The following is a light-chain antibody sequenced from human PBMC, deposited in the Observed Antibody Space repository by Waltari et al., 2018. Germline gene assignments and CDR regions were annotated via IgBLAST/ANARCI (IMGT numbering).Light chain of an antibody. CDR1: QGISSY. J-gene: IGKJ3*01. V-gene: IGKV1-8*01. CDR3: QQYYSYPLFT. Sequence: AIRMTQPPSSFSASTGDRVTITCRASQGISSYLAWYQHKPGKAPKLLIYAASTLQSGVPSRFSGSGSGTDFTLTISCLQSEDFATYYCQQYYSYPLFTFGPGTKVDIK. CDR2: AAS.